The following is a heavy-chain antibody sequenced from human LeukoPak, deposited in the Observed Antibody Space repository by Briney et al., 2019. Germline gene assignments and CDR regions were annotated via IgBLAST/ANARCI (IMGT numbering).Heavy chain of an antibody. V-gene: IGHV7-4-1*02. CDR3: ARDSIAVVVPAAMWGPYYYYGMDV. J-gene: IGHJ6*02. CDR1: GYTFTSYA. CDR2: INTNTGNP. Sequence: ASVKVSCKASGYTFTSYAMNWVRQAPGQGLEWMGWINTNTGNPTYAQGFTGRFVFSLDTSVSTAYLQISSLKAEDTAVYYCARDSIAVVVPAAMWGPYYYYGMDVWGQGTTVTVSS. D-gene: IGHD2-2*01.